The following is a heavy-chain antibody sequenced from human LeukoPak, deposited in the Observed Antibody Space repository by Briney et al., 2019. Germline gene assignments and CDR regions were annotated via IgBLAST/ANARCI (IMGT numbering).Heavy chain of an antibody. V-gene: IGHV4-59*08. D-gene: IGHD3-3*01. CDR1: GGSISSYY. CDR3: ARPTSTYYDFWSGYYNGNWFDP. CDR2: IYYSGST. J-gene: IGHJ5*02. Sequence: SETLSLTCTVSGGSISSYYWSWIRQPPGKGLEWIGYIYYSGSTNYNPSLRSRVTISVDTSKNQFSLKLSSVTAADTAVYYCARPTSTYYDFWSGYYNGNWFDPWGQGTLVTVSS.